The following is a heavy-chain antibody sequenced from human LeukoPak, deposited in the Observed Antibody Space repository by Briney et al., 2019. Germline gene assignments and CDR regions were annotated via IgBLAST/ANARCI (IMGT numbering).Heavy chain of an antibody. Sequence: PGGSLRLSCAVSGFSVSTNYMSWVRQAPGKGLEWVSIIYSGGSTYYADSVKGRFTISRDNSKNTLFLQMSSLRAEDTAMYYCTRDRIAVTGDALDAFDIWGQGTMVTVSS. J-gene: IGHJ3*02. CDR3: TRDRIAVTGDALDAFDI. D-gene: IGHD6-19*01. V-gene: IGHV3-66*01. CDR1: GFSVSTNY. CDR2: IYSGGST.